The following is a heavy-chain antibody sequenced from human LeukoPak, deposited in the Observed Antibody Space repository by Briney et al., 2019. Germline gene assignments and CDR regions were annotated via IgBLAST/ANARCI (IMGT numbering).Heavy chain of an antibody. CDR3: AKGPGYYDSSGYN. V-gene: IGHV3-30*18. Sequence: GGSLRLSCAASGFTFSSYGTHWVRQAPGKGLEWVAVISYDGSNKYYADSVKGRFTISRDNSKNTLYLQMNSLRAEDTAVYYCAKGPGYYDSSGYNWGQGTLVTVSS. CDR2: ISYDGSNK. J-gene: IGHJ4*02. D-gene: IGHD3-22*01. CDR1: GFTFSSYG.